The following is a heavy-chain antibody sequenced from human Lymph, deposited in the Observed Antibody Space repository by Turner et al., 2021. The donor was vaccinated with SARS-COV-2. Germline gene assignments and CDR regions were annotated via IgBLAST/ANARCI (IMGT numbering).Heavy chain of an antibody. CDR1: GFTFSRYA. D-gene: IGHD2-15*01. CDR3: ARDGGGNFNY. CDR2: ISYDGSNK. V-gene: IGHV3-30-3*01. Sequence: QVQLVASGGGVVQPGRSRRPSCAASGFTFSRYAMHWVRQAPGKGLEWVALISYDGSNKYYADSVKGRFTISRDNSKNTLYLQMNSLRAEDTAVYYCARDGGGNFNYWGQGTLVTVSS. J-gene: IGHJ4*02.